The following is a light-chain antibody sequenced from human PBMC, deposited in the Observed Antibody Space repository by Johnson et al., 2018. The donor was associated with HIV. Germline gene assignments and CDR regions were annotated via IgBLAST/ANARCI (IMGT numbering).Light chain of an antibody. CDR2: SNS. CDR3: AAWDDSLNGLYV. Sequence: QSLLTQPPSLSAAPGQKVTISCSVSTSNIGNTYVSWYQQLPGTAPKLLIYSNSQRPSGVPDRFSGSKSDTSASLAISGLQSQDEADYYCAAWDDSLNGLYVFGTGTKVTVL. V-gene: IGLV1-44*01. CDR1: TSNIGNTY. J-gene: IGLJ1*01.